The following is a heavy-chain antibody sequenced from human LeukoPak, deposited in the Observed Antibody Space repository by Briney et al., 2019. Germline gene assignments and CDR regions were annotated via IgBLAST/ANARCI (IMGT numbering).Heavy chain of an antibody. CDR3: ARQGTMIPFDY. J-gene: IGHJ4*02. D-gene: IGHD3-22*01. CDR1: GYSFTTYW. CDR2: IYPGDSDT. Sequence: GESLKISCMGSGYSFTTYWIGWVRQMPGKGLEWMGIIYPGDSDTRYSPSFQGQVTISADKSITTAYLQWSSLKTSDTAMYYCARQGTMIPFDYWGQGTLVTVSS. V-gene: IGHV5-51*01.